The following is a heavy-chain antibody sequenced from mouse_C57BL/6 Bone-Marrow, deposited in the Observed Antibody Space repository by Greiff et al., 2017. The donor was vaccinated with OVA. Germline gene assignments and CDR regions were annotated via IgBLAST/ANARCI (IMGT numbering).Heavy chain of an antibody. CDR1: GYTFTNYW. J-gene: IGHJ4*01. CDR2: IYPGGGYT. Sequence: LVESGAELVRPGTSVKMSCKASGYTFTNYWIGWAKQRPGHGLEWIGDIYPGGGYTNYNEKFKGKATLTADKSSSTAYMQFSSLTSEDSAIYYCARGGLYGMDYWGQGTSVTVSS. CDR3: ARGGLYGMDY. V-gene: IGHV1-63*01. D-gene: IGHD3-1*01.